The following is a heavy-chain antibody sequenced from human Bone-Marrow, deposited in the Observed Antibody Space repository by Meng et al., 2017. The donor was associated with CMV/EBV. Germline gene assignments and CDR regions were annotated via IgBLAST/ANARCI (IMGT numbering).Heavy chain of an antibody. V-gene: IGHV3-30*19. J-gene: IGHJ6*02. CDR1: GFTFSSYG. D-gene: IGHD3-10*01. CDR3: ARGTGLLWSTYGMDV. CDR2: ISYDGSNK. Sequence: GEYLKISCAASGFTFSSYGMHWVRQAPGKGLEWVAVISYDGSNKYYADSVKGRFTISRDNSKNTLYLQMNSLRAEDTAVYYCARGTGLLWSTYGMDVWGQGTTVTVSS.